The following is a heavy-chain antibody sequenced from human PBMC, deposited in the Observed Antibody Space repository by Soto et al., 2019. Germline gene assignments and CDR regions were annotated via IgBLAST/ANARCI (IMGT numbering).Heavy chain of an antibody. V-gene: IGHV3-9*01. Sequence: EVQLVESGGGLVQPGRSLRLSCAASGFTFDDYAMHWVRQAPGKGLEWVSGISWNSGSIGYADSVKGRFTISRDNAKNSLYLQMNSLIAEDTALYYCAKDTVATIWWDFDYWGQGTLVTVSS. CDR2: ISWNSGSI. D-gene: IGHD5-12*01. J-gene: IGHJ4*02. CDR3: AKDTVATIWWDFDY. CDR1: GFTFDDYA.